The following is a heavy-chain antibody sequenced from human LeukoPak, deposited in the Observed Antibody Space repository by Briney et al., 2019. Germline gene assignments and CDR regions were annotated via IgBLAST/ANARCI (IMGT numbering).Heavy chain of an antibody. CDR1: GFTFDDYA. CDR2: ISWNSGSI. CDR3: AKVAGYCSSTSCYFDY. V-gene: IGHV3-9*01. J-gene: IGHJ4*03. D-gene: IGHD2-2*01. Sequence: GASLRLSCAASGFTFDDYAMHWVRQAPGKGLEWVSGISWNSGSIGYADSVKGRFTISRDNAKNSLYLQMNSLRAEDTALYYCAKVAGYCSSTSCYFDYWGQGTLVTVSS.